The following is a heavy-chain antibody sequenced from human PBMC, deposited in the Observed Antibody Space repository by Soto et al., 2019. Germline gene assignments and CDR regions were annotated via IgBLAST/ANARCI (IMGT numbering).Heavy chain of an antibody. J-gene: IGHJ6*03. Sequence: EVQLVESGGGLVQPGGSLRLSCAASGFTVSSNYMSWVRQAPGKGLEWVSVIYSGGSTYYADSVKGRFTISRHNSKNTLYLQMNSLRAEDTAVYYCARNRGAAAANYSYYYYMNVWGKGTTVTVSS. D-gene: IGHD6-13*01. V-gene: IGHV3-53*04. CDR1: GFTVSSNY. CDR3: ARNRGAAAANYSYYYYMNV. CDR2: IYSGGST.